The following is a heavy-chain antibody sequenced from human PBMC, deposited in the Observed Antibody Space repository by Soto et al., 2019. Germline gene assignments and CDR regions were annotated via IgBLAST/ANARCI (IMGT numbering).Heavy chain of an antibody. D-gene: IGHD4-17*01. Sequence: PSETLSLTCAVSGVSISTSSYYWGWVRLAPGKGLEWIASIYNTGSTYYNPSLNTRVTISADTSKNQFSLKLSYVTAADTAVYYCASYYDYGDYYFDYWGQGTLVTVSS. CDR3: ASYYDYGDYYFDY. J-gene: IGHJ4*02. CDR2: IYNTGST. CDR1: GVSISTSSYY. V-gene: IGHV4-39*01.